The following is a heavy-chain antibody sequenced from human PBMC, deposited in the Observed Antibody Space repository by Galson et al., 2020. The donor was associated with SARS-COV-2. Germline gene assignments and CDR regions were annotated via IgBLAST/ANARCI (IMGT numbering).Heavy chain of an antibody. Sequence: ASVTVSCKVSGYSLSELSMHWVRLSPGKRFEWMGGVDPEDGEPVHSHKFQGRLTLTGDTSRDTAYMQLSSLSSDDTAVYYCATLGPTVADCVFDYWWQGTRRTVSS. V-gene: IGHV1-24*01. CDR1: GYSLSELS. D-gene: IGHD6-19*01. J-gene: IGHJ4*02. CDR2: VDPEDGEP. CDR3: ATLGPTVADCVFDY.